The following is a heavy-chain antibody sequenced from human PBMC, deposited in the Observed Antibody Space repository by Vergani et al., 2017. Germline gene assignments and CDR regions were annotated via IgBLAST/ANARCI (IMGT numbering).Heavy chain of an antibody. CDR2: INHSGST. CDR3: ARGRVXLERRWYYYYYMDV. J-gene: IGHJ6*03. Sequence: QVQLQQWGAGLLKPSETLSLTCAVYGGSFSGYYWSWIRQPPGKGLEWIGEINHSGSTNYRPSLKSRVTISVDTSKNQFSLKLSSVTAADTAVYYCARGRVXLERRWYYYYYMDVWGKGTTVTVSS. V-gene: IGHV4-34*01. CDR1: GGSFSGYY. D-gene: IGHD1-1*01.